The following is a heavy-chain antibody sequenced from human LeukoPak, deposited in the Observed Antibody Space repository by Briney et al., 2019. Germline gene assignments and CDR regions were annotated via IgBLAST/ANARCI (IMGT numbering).Heavy chain of an antibody. CDR1: GFTFSSYS. J-gene: IGHJ4*02. CDR2: ISSSSSYI. Sequence: GGSLRLSCAASGFTFSSYSMNWVRQAPGKGLEWASSISSSSSYIYYADSVKGRFTISRDNAKNSLYLQMNSLRAEDTAVYYCARGMVVGATKPFDYWGQGTLVTVSS. V-gene: IGHV3-21*01. CDR3: ARGMVVGATKPFDY. D-gene: IGHD1-26*01.